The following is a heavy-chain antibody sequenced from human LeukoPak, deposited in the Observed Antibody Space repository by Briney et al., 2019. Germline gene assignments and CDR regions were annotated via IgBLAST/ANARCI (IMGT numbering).Heavy chain of an antibody. Sequence: GGSLRLSCAASGFTFSSYWMSWVRQAPGKGLEWVANIKQDGSEKYYVDSVKGRFTISRDISKNSLYLQMNSLRGEDTAVYYCARGMDYDILAGPPDYWGQGTLVTVSS. V-gene: IGHV3-7*01. J-gene: IGHJ4*02. D-gene: IGHD3-9*01. CDR2: IKQDGSEK. CDR3: ARGMDYDILAGPPDY. CDR1: GFTFSSYW.